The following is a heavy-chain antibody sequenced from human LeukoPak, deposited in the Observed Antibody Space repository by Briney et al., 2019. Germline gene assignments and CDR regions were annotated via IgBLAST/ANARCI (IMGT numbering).Heavy chain of an antibody. CDR2: IDTNTGNP. J-gene: IGHJ4*02. V-gene: IGHV7-4-1*02. Sequence: ASVKVSCKASGYTFTSNAMNWVRQAPGQGLEWMGWIDTNTGNPTYAQGFTGRFVFSLDTSVSTAYLQISSLKAEDTAVYYCARDAAVALFDYWGQGTLVTVSS. CDR1: GYTFTSNA. D-gene: IGHD6-19*01. CDR3: ARDAAVALFDY.